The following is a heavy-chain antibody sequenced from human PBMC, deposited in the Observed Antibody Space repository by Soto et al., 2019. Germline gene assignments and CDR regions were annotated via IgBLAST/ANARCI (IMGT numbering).Heavy chain of an antibody. D-gene: IGHD3-22*01. Sequence: QVQLVQSGAEVKKPGASVKVSCKASGYTFTSYGISWVRQAPGQGLEWMGWISAYNGNTNYAQTLQGRVTMTTDTSTSTAYMELRRLRSDDTAVYYCARYVDCCDRSGYYPPGYWGQGTLVTVSS. CDR3: ARYVDCCDRSGYYPPGY. CDR1: GYTFTSYG. CDR2: ISAYNGNT. J-gene: IGHJ4*02. V-gene: IGHV1-18*01.